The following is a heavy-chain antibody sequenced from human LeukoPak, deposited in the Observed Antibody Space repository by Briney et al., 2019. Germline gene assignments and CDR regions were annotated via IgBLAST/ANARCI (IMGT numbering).Heavy chain of an antibody. D-gene: IGHD2-15*01. CDR1: GFTFSSYA. Sequence: GGSLRLSCAASGFTFSSYAMSWVRQAPGKGLEWVSAISGSGGSTYYADSVKGRFTISRDKSKNTLYLQMNSLRAEDTAVYYCAKDRVVVVAATLDYWGQGTLVTVSS. CDR2: ISGSGGST. CDR3: AKDRVVVVAATLDY. V-gene: IGHV3-23*01. J-gene: IGHJ4*02.